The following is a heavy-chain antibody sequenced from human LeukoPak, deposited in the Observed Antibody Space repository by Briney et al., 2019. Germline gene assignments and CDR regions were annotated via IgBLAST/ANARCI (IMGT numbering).Heavy chain of an antibody. J-gene: IGHJ6*03. CDR1: GFTFNTYW. D-gene: IGHD3-22*01. Sequence: PGRSLRLSCAVSGFTFNTYWMSWVRQAPGKGLEWEANIKEDGSEKHYGDSVRGRFTISRDNAKNSLYLRMNSLRAEDTALYFCARDTYDSSGYHFYYMDVWGKGTTVTVSS. V-gene: IGHV3-7*01. CDR3: ARDTYDSSGYHFYYMDV. CDR2: IKEDGSEK.